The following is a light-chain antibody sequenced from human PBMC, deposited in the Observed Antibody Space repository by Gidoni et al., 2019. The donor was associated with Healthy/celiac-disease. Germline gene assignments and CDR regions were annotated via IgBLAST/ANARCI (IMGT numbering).Light chain of an antibody. CDR3: QSYDSSLSGPL. Sequence: QSVLTQPPSVSGAPGQRVTISCTGSSSKIGAGYDVHWYQQLPGTAPKLPIYGNSTRPSGVPDRFSGSKSGTSASLAITGLQAEDEADYYCQSYDSSLSGPLFGGGTKLTVL. CDR1: SSKIGAGYD. J-gene: IGLJ3*02. CDR2: GNS. V-gene: IGLV1-40*01.